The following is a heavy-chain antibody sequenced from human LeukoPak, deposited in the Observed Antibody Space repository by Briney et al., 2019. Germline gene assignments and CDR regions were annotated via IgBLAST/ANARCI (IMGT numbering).Heavy chain of an antibody. CDR2: IWYDGSNK. Sequence: PGRSLRLSCAASGFTFSSYGMHWVRQAPGKGLEWVAVIWYDGSNKYYADSVKGRFTISRDNSKNTLYLQMNSLRAEDTAVYYCAKGRPNYYDSSGLDYWGQGTLVTVSS. J-gene: IGHJ4*02. CDR3: AKGRPNYYDSSGLDY. D-gene: IGHD3-22*01. CDR1: GFTFSSYG. V-gene: IGHV3-33*06.